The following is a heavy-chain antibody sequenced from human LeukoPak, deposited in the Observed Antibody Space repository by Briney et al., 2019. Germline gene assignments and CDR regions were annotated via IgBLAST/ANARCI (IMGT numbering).Heavy chain of an antibody. CDR1: GFTFSSYA. J-gene: IGHJ6*02. Sequence: GGSLRVSCAASGFTFSSYAMHWVRQAPGKGLEWVAVISYDGSNKYYADSVKGRFTISRDNSKNTLYLQMNSLRAEDTAVYYCARDDCSGGSCYLVRGMDVWGQGTTVTVSS. V-gene: IGHV3-30-3*01. D-gene: IGHD2-15*01. CDR2: ISYDGSNK. CDR3: ARDDCSGGSCYLVRGMDV.